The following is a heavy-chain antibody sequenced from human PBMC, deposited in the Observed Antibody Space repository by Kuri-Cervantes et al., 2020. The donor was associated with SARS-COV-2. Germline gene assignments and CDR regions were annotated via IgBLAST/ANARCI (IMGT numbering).Heavy chain of an antibody. CDR1: GFTFSSYA. V-gene: IGHV3-30-3*02. J-gene: IGHJ4*02. Sequence: GESLKISCAASGFTFSSYAIHWVRQAPGKGLEWVAVISFDGTNRFYAESVKGRFTISRDNSKNILYVQMNNLRGDDTAVYYCAKEGDYTPEDGDNYFDYWGQGTLVTVSS. D-gene: IGHD4-17*01. CDR3: AKEGDYTPEDGDNYFDY. CDR2: ISFDGTNR.